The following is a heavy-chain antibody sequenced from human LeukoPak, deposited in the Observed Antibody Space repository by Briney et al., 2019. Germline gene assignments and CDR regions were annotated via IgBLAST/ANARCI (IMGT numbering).Heavy chain of an antibody. V-gene: IGHV4-39*07. CDR2: IYYSGST. CDR1: GGSISSSSYY. D-gene: IGHD3-22*01. J-gene: IGHJ3*02. Sequence: SETLSLTCTVSGGSISSSSYYWGWIRQPPGKGLAWIGSIYYSGSTYYNPSLKSRVTISVVTSKNQFSLKLSSVTAADTAVYYCAREPNYYDSSGYYSPASDAFDIWGQGTMVTVSS. CDR3: AREPNYYDSSGYYSPASDAFDI.